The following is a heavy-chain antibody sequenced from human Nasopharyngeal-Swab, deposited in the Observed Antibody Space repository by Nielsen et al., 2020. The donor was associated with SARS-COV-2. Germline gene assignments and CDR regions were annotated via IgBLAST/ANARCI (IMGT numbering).Heavy chain of an antibody. CDR2: LYYSGIT. V-gene: IGHV4-59*01. J-gene: IGHJ4*02. Sequence: WIRQPPGKGLEWIGYLYYSGITNYNPSLMSRVTISIDKSKNQFSLNPSSVNAADTAVYFCAREAYYYGSGTYDSWGQGTLVTVSS. D-gene: IGHD3-10*01. CDR3: AREAYYYGSGTYDS.